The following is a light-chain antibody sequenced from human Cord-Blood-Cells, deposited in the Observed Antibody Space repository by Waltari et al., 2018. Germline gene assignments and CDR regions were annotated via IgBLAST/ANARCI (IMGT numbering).Light chain of an antibody. CDR1: SRAVGGSNY. J-gene: IGLJ2*01. Sequence: QSALTQPASVSGSPGTSLPHTCTGTSRAVGGSNYVSRYQQHPGKAPKLMIYDVSNRPSGVSNRFSGSKSGNTASLTISGLQAEDEADYYCSSYTSSSTLVVFGGGTKLTVL. CDR2: DVS. CDR3: SSYTSSSTLVV. V-gene: IGLV2-14*01.